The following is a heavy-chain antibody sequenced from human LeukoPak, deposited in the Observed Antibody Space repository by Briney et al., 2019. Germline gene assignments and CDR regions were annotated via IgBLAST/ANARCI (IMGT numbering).Heavy chain of an antibody. CDR2: IYYSGST. J-gene: IGHJ5*02. D-gene: IGHD3-10*01. Sequence: SETLSLTCTVSGGSISSSSYYWGWIRQPPGKGLEWTGSIYYSGSTYYNPSLKSRVTISVDTSKNQFSLKLSSVTAADTAVYYCARGNLCVGDLLPNWFDPWGQGTLVTVSS. CDR3: ARGNLCVGDLLPNWFDP. V-gene: IGHV4-39*07. CDR1: GGSISSSSYY.